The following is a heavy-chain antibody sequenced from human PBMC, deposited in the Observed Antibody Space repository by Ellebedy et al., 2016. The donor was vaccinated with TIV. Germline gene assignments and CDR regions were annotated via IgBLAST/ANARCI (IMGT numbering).Heavy chain of an antibody. CDR3: ARTFTETLGGSDTHWVLDF. V-gene: IGHV4-59*01. D-gene: IGHD2/OR15-2a*01. Sequence: GSLRLSCAVSGVSISRDYWSWIRQPPGKGLEWIGYISSGGSTNYNPSFKSRVTMSVDTSKNQFSLNLWSVTAADTAVYYCARTFTETLGGSDTHWVLDFWGQGSLVTASS. CDR2: ISSGGST. CDR1: GVSISRDY. J-gene: IGHJ4*02.